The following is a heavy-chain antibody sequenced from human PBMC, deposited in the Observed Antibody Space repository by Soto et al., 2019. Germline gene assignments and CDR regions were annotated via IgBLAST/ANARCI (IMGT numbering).Heavy chain of an antibody. D-gene: IGHD3-22*01. Sequence: GGSLRLSCSASGFTVSSNYMSWVRQAPGKGLEWVSVIYSGGSTYYADSVKGRFTISRDNSKNTLYLQMNSLRAEDTAVYYCGGVGVSSGYSAWFDTWGQDNLLTISS. CDR3: GGVGVSSGYSAWFDT. V-gene: IGHV3-66*01. J-gene: IGHJ5*02. CDR2: IYSGGST. CDR1: GFTVSSNY.